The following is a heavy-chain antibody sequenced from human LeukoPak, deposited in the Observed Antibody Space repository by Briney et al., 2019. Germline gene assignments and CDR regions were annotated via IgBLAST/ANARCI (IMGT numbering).Heavy chain of an antibody. J-gene: IGHJ4*02. CDR1: GDSVSTNKVA. CDR3: ARDSRWAFDY. V-gene: IGHV6-1*01. D-gene: IGHD1-26*01. CDR2: TYYKSKWYN. Sequence: SQTLSLTCAISGDSVSTNKVAWNWIRQSPSRGLEWLGRTYYKSKWYNDYAVSVKGRIAINPDTSKNQFSLQLNSVTPEDTAVYFCARDSRWAFDYWGRGTLVTVSS.